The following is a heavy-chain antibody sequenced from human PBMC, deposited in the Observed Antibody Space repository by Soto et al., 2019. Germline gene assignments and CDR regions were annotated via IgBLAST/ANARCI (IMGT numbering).Heavy chain of an antibody. J-gene: IGHJ6*03. Sequence: GASVKVSCKASGYTFTSYAMHWVRQAPGQRLEWMGWINAGNGNTKYSQKFQDRVTITRDTSASTAYMELSSLRSEDTAVYYCARELSGYDYYYYYYMDVWGKGTTVTVS. CDR1: GYTFTSYA. V-gene: IGHV1-3*01. CDR2: INAGNGNT. D-gene: IGHD5-12*01. CDR3: ARELSGYDYYYYYYMDV.